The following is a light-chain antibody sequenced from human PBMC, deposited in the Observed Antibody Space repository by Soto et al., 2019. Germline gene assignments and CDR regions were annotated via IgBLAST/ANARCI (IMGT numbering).Light chain of an antibody. V-gene: IGLV2-8*01. J-gene: IGLJ2*01. CDR2: EVS. Sequence: QSVLTQPPSASGSPGQSVTISCTGTSSDVGGYNYVSWYQQHPGKAPKLMIYEVSKRPSWVPDRFSGSKSGNTASLTVSGHQAEDEADYYCSSYAGRNNVVFGGGTKLTVL. CDR1: SSDVGGYNY. CDR3: SSYAGRNNVV.